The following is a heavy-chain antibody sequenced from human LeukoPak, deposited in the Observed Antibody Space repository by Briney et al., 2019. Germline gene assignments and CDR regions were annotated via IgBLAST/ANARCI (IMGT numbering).Heavy chain of an antibody. V-gene: IGHV1-58*02. J-gene: IGHJ5*02. Sequence: SVKVSCKASGFTFTSSAMQWVRQARGQRLEWIGWIVVGSGNTNYARKFQERVTITRDMSTSTAYMELSSLRSEDTAVYYCAAEGHARRGGYDFWSGYYTAGWFDPWGQGTLVTVSS. CDR2: IVVGSGNT. CDR3: AAEGHARRGGYDFWSGYYTAGWFDP. D-gene: IGHD3-3*01. CDR1: GFTFTSSA.